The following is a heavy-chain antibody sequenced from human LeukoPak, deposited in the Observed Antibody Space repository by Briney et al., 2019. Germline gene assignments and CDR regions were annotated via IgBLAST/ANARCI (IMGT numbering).Heavy chain of an antibody. Sequence: PSGTLSLTCAVSGGSISSSNWWSWVRQPPGKGLEWIGEIYHSGSTNYNPSLKGRVTISVDKSKNQFSLKLSSVTAADTAVYYCAVQYYYGSGSYYGRLDYWGQGTLVTVSS. V-gene: IGHV4-4*02. CDR1: GGSISSSNW. CDR2: IYHSGST. J-gene: IGHJ4*02. CDR3: AVQYYYGSGSYYGRLDY. D-gene: IGHD3-10*01.